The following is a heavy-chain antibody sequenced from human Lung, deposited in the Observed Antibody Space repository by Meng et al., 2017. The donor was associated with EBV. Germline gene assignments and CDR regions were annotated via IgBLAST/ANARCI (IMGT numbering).Heavy chain of an antibody. V-gene: IGHV6-1*01. CDR2: TYYRSKWYN. Sequence: QVQLQQSGPVLVKLSHTLSLTCAISGVSAPSNSAAWNWIRQSPGRGLEWLGRTYYRSKWYNYYAVFVKSRITINPDTSKNQFSLQLNSVTPEDTAVYYCARGATSVFDLWGRGTLVTVSS. CDR1: GVSAPSNSAA. J-gene: IGHJ2*01. CDR3: ARGATSVFDL.